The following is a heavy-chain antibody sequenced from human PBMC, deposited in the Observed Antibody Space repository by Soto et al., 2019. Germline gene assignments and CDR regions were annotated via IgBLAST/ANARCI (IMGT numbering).Heavy chain of an antibody. D-gene: IGHD5-18*01. J-gene: IGHJ6*02. CDR2: IYHSGST. CDR1: GGSISSSNW. Sequence: PSETLSLTCAVSGGSISSSNWWSWVRQPPGKGLEWIGEIYHSGSTNYNPSLKSRVTISVDESKNQFSLKLSSVTAADTAVYYCARVDGYSYGYYYYGMDVWGQGTTVTVSS. CDR3: ARVDGYSYGYYYYGMDV. V-gene: IGHV4-4*02.